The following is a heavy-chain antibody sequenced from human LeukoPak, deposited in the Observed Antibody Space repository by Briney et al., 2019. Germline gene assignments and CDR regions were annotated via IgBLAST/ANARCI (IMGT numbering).Heavy chain of an antibody. V-gene: IGHV3-23*01. CDR1: GFTFSSYA. J-gene: IGHJ5*02. CDR2: ISGSGGST. Sequence: GGSLRLSCAASGFTFSSYAMSWVRQAPGKGLEWVSAISGSGGSTYYADSVKGRFTISRDNSKNTLYLQMNSLRAEDTAVYYCARDAYCTNGVCYTYNWFDPWGQGTLVTVSS. D-gene: IGHD2-8*01. CDR3: ARDAYCTNGVCYTYNWFDP.